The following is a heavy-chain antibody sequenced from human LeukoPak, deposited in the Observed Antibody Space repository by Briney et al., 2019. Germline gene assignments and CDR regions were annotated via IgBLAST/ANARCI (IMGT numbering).Heavy chain of an antibody. J-gene: IGHJ4*02. CDR1: GFTFSSYA. Sequence: AGSLTLSCAASGFTFSSYAMSWVRQAPGKGLEWVSGISGSGGSTYYADSVKGRFTISRDNSKNRLYLQMNSLRAEDTAVYYCAKRPRGNYLDPFDYWGQGPLGTVSS. V-gene: IGHV3-23*01. CDR3: AKRPRGNYLDPFDY. D-gene: IGHD3-10*01. CDR2: ISGSGGST.